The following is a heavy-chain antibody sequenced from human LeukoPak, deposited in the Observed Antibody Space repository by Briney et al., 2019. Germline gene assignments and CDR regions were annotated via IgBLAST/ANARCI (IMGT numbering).Heavy chain of an antibody. Sequence: GGSLRLSCAASGFTFSSYAMSWVRQAPGKGLEWVSAISGSGGSTYYADSVKGRFTISRDNSKNTLYLQMNSLRAEDTAVYYCAKDPLRYFDWLLGEAFDIWGQGTMVTVSS. CDR1: GFTFSSYA. D-gene: IGHD3-9*01. V-gene: IGHV3-23*01. CDR3: AKDPLRYFDWLLGEAFDI. CDR2: ISGSGGST. J-gene: IGHJ3*02.